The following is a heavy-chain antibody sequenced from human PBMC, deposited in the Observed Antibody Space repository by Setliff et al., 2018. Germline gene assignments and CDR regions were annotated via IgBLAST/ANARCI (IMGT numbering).Heavy chain of an antibody. V-gene: IGHV3-7*03. CDR3: ASSVLQLLEWFKVPGWDYYYGMDV. CDR1: GFTFSRYW. Sequence: GGSLRLSCAASGFTFSRYWMSWVRQAPGKGLEWVANIKEDGSEKYYVDSVKGRFTISRDNAKNSLYMQMNSLRAEDTAVYYCASSVLQLLEWFKVPGWDYYYGMDVWGQGTTVTVSS. CDR2: IKEDGSEK. D-gene: IGHD3-3*01. J-gene: IGHJ6*02.